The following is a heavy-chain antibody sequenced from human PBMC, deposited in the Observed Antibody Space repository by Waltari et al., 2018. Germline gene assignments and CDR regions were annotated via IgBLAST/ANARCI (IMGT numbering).Heavy chain of an antibody. CDR1: GYSFTSYW. CDR3: ARVAAAGTLGYYYYGMDV. Sequence: EVQLVQSGAEMKKPGESLKISCKGSGYSFTSYWIGWVPQMPGKGLEWMGIIYPGDSDTRYSPSFQGQVTISADKSISTAYLQWSSLKASDTAMYYCARVAAAGTLGYYYYGMDVWGQGTTVTVSS. J-gene: IGHJ6*02. CDR2: IYPGDSDT. D-gene: IGHD6-13*01. V-gene: IGHV5-51*01.